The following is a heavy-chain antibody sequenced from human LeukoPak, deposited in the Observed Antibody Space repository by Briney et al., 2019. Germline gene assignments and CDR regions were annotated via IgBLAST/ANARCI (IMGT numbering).Heavy chain of an antibody. CDR2: IYSSGST. CDR3: ARRTLCCGERFDP. J-gene: IGHJ5*02. D-gene: IGHD3-16*01. V-gene: IGHV4-59*08. Sequence: PSETLSLTCTVSGGSINNYYWSWIRQPPGKGLEWIGYIYSSGSTNYNPSLKSRVIIPVDTSKNQFSLKLSSVTAADTAVYYCARRTLCCGERFDPWGQGTLVTVSS. CDR1: GGSINNYY.